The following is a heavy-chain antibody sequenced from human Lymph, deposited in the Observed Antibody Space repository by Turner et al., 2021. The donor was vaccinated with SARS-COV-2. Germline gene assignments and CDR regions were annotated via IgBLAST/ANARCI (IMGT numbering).Heavy chain of an antibody. CDR1: VFTFSPYS. D-gene: IGHD4-17*01. CDR2: ISSSSSYI. V-gene: IGHV3-21*01. CDR3: ARDIPTTADYFDY. Sequence: EVQLVESGGGLVKPGGSLRLSCAASVFTFSPYSMNWVRQAPGKGLEWISSISSSSSYIYYADSVKGRFTISRDDAKNSLYLQMNSLRAEDTAVYYCARDIPTTADYFDYWGQGTLVTVSS. J-gene: IGHJ4*02.